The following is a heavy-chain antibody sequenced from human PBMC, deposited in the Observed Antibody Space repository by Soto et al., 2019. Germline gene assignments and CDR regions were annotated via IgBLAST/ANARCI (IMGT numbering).Heavy chain of an antibody. CDR1: GGSFSGYY. CDR3: GSLPGRITMVRGWFDP. J-gene: IGHJ5*02. CDR2: INHSGST. V-gene: IGHV4-34*01. D-gene: IGHD3-10*01. Sequence: SETLSLTCAVYGGSFSGYYWSWIRQPPGKGLEWIGEINHSGSTNYNPSLKSRVTISVDTSKNQFSLKLSSVTAADTAVYYCGSLPGRITMVRGWFDPWGQGTLVTVSS.